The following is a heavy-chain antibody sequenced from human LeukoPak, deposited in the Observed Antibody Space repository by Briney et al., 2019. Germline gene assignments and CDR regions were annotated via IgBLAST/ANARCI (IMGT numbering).Heavy chain of an antibody. CDR3: ARAPMIVVVFPPRLDF. D-gene: IGHD3-22*01. V-gene: IGHV1-8*01. CDR1: VYSFTNFD. Sequence: GASVTVSCKASVYSFTNFDINWVRQATGQGLEWMGWMNPNSGNKGYAQKFQGRVTMTMNTSITTAYMELSSLRSEDTAVYYCARAPMIVVVFPPRLDFWGQGTLVTVSS. CDR2: MNPNSGNK. J-gene: IGHJ4*02.